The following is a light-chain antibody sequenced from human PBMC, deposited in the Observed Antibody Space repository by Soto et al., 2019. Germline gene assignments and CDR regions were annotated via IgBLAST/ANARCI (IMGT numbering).Light chain of an antibody. V-gene: IGKV1-9*01. CDR2: AAS. CDR1: QGISSS. CDR3: QQLNSYPRT. J-gene: IGKJ3*01. Sequence: IQLTHSPSSLSASVGDRVTITCRASQGISSSLAWYQQKPGKAPRLLIYAASTLQSGVPSRFSGCGSGTDFTLTVSSLQPEDFATYYCQQLNSYPRTFGPGTKVDIK.